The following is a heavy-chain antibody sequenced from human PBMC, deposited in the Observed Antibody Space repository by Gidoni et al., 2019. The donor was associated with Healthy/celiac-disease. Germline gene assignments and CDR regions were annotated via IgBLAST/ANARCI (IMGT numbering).Heavy chain of an antibody. Sequence: QVQLAESGGGVVQPGRSLRLSCAASGFTFSSSGMRWVRQAPGKGLEWVAVISYDGSNKYYADSVKGRFTISRDNSKNTLYLQMNSLRAEDTAVYYCAKVHYYGSGSYFSYYYGMDVWGQGTTVTVSS. CDR3: AKVHYYGSGSYFSYYYGMDV. CDR1: GFTFSSSG. V-gene: IGHV3-30*18. CDR2: ISYDGSNK. D-gene: IGHD3-10*01. J-gene: IGHJ6*02.